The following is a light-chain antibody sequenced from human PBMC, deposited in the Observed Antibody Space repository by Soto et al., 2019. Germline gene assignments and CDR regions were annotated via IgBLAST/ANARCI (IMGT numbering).Light chain of an antibody. CDR1: SSDVGAYNY. J-gene: IGLJ3*02. CDR2: EVS. V-gene: IGLV2-8*01. CDR3: TSYAGSNIWV. Sequence: QSALTQPPSASGSPGQSVTISCTGTSSDVGAYNYVSWYQQYPGKAPKLMIYEVSKRPLGVPDRFSGSKSGKTASLTVSGLQPEDEADYYCTSYAGSNIWVFGGGTQLTVL.